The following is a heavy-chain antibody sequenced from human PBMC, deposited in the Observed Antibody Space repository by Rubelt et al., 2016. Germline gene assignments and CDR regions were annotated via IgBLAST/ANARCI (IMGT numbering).Heavy chain of an antibody. CDR2: ICYDGSNI. CDR3: ARETYRPLLPYYYYYGMDV. J-gene: IGHJ6*02. Sequence: GLERLAVICYDGSNIYYADSVKGRFTISRDNSKNPLYLQMNTLRAEDTAVYYCARETYRPLLPYYYYYGMDVWGQGTTVTGSS. V-gene: IGHV3-30*04. D-gene: IGHD2-15*01.